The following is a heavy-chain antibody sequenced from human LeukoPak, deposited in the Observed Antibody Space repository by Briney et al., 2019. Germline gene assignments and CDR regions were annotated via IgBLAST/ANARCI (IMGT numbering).Heavy chain of an antibody. J-gene: IGHJ4*02. D-gene: IGHD2-21*02. Sequence: PGGSLRLSCAASGFTFSSYAMGWVRQAPGKGLEWVSAISGSGGSTYYADSVKGRFTISRDNSKNTLYLQMNSLRAEDTAVYYCAKVPAYCGGDCLFDYWGQGTLVTVSS. CDR3: AKVPAYCGGDCLFDY. CDR2: ISGSGGST. V-gene: IGHV3-23*01. CDR1: GFTFSSYA.